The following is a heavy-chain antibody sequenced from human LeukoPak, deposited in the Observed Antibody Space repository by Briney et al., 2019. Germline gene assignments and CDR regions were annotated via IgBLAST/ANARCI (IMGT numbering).Heavy chain of an antibody. J-gene: IGHJ5*02. V-gene: IGHV3-23*01. Sequence: GGSLRLSCAASGFTFSSYEMHWVRQAPGKGLEWVSAISRSGDSTYYADSVKGRFTISRDNSKNTLYLQMNSLRAEDTAVYYCAKEQRGYTGYAVGSWFDPWGQGTLVTVSS. D-gene: IGHD5-12*01. CDR2: ISRSGDST. CDR3: AKEQRGYTGYAVGSWFDP. CDR1: GFTFSSYE.